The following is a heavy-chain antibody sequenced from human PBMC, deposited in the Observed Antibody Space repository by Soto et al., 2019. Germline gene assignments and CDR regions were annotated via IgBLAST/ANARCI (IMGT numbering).Heavy chain of an antibody. Sequence: SETLSLTCTVSGGSISSYYWSWIRQPAGKGLEWIGRIYTSGSTNYNPSLKSRVTMSVDTSKNQFSLKLSSVTAADTAVYYCARVDWLGPRAKGQIDYWGQGTLVTVSS. V-gene: IGHV4-4*07. D-gene: IGHD3-10*01. CDR1: GGSISSYY. CDR3: ARVDWLGPRAKGQIDY. CDR2: IYTSGST. J-gene: IGHJ4*02.